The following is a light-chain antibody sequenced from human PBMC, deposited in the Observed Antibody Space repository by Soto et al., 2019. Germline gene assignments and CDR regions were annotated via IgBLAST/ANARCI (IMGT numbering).Light chain of an antibody. CDR1: QSISSTY. CDR3: QQYGSSRWT. J-gene: IGKJ1*01. V-gene: IGKV3-20*01. Sequence: EIVLTQSPATLSLFPGERATLSCRASQSISSTYLAWYQRKPGQAPRPLISAASNSATGTPDRFSGSGSGTDFTLTICRLEPEDFAVYYCQQYGSSRWTFGQGTKVDIK. CDR2: AAS.